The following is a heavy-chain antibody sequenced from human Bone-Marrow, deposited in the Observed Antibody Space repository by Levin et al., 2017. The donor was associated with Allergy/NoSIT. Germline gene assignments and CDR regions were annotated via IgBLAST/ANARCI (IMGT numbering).Heavy chain of an antibody. Sequence: PSETLSLTCAVYGGSFSGYYWSWIRQPPGKGLEWIGEINHSGSTNYNPSLKSRVTISVDTSKNQFSLKLSSVTAADTAVYYCARGGGYCSGGSCYSSYFDYWGQGTLVTVSS. CDR2: INHSGST. V-gene: IGHV4-34*01. CDR3: ARGGGYCSGGSCYSSYFDY. D-gene: IGHD2-15*01. J-gene: IGHJ4*02. CDR1: GGSFSGYY.